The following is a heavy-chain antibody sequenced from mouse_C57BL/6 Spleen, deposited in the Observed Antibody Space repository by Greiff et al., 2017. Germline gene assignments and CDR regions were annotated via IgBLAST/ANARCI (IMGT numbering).Heavy chain of an antibody. CDR2: IWSGGST. CDR3: SIPLAY. Sequence: VQLQQSGPGLVQPSPCLSISCTVSGFSFTSYGVHWVRQSPGKGLEWLGVIWSGGSTDYNADFISRLSNSKDNSKSEVFFNMNSLQADDTAIYYCSIPLAYWGQGTLVTVSA. V-gene: IGHV2-2*01. J-gene: IGHJ3*01. CDR1: GFSFTSYG.